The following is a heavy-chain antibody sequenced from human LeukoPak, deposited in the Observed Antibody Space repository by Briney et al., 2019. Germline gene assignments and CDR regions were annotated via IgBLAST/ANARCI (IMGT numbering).Heavy chain of an antibody. CDR1: GFTFSGYA. CDR2: IRSISNNYAT. D-gene: IGHD2-8*01. CDR3: ARLFCTTGACYTGFDY. Sequence: PGGSLKLSCVASGFTFSGYAMHWVRQASGKGLEWVGRIRSISNNYATAYAASVKGRFTISRDDSKNTAYLQMNSLKAEASAVYYCARLFCTTGACYTGFDYWGQGTLVTVSS. V-gene: IGHV3-73*01. J-gene: IGHJ4*02.